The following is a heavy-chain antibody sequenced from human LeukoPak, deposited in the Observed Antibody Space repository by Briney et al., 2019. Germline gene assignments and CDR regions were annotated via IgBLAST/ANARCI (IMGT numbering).Heavy chain of an antibody. V-gene: IGHV1-69*13. CDR3: AREGSWLYTHYAFDI. J-gene: IGHJ3*02. Sequence: SVKLSCKSSGGTFTSYAVSWVRQAPGQGLGWMGGNSLIVDTATYAHNFRVRVTINADEPTSTAYLELSSLRSEDTALYYCAREGSWLYTHYAFDIWGQGTMVTVSS. D-gene: IGHD3-16*01. CDR2: NSLIVDTA. CDR1: GGTFTSYA.